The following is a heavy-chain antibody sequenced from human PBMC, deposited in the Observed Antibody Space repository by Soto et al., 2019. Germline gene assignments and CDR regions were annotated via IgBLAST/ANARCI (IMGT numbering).Heavy chain of an antibody. CDR3: AKASYGGNPPPYGIDV. D-gene: IGHD4-17*01. J-gene: IGHJ6*02. CDR2: ISSSGSTI. Sequence: ESGGGLVKPGGSLRLSCAASGFTFSDYYMSWIRQAPGKGLEWVSYISSSGSTIYYADSVKGRFTISRDNAKNSLYLQMNSLRAEDTAVYYCAKASYGGNPPPYGIDVWGQGTTVTVSS. V-gene: IGHV3-11*01. CDR1: GFTFSDYY.